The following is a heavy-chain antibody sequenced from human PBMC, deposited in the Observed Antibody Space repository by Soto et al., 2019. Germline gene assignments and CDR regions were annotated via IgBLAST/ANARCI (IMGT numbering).Heavy chain of an antibody. CDR3: ARGRKDSSGYLYYFDY. CDR1: GGSFSGYY. V-gene: IGHV4-34*01. J-gene: IGHJ4*01. Sequence: NPSETLSLTCAVYGGSFSGYYWSWIRQPPGKGLEWIGEINHSGSTNYNPSLKSRVTISVDTSKNQFSLKLSSVTAADTAVYYCARGRKDSSGYLYYFDYWGQGTLVTVSS. D-gene: IGHD3-22*01. CDR2: INHSGST.